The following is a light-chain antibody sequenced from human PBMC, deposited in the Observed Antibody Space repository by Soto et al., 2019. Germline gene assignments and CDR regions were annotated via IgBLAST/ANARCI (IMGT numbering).Light chain of an antibody. Sequence: QSVLTQPASVSGSPGQSITISCTGTSSDVGGGYNYVSWYQHHPGKAPKLIIYEVSNRPSGVSTRFSASKSGNTASLTISGLQTEDEADYYCSSYTNRTTPFVFGTGTQLPS. CDR1: SSDVGGGYNY. CDR2: EVS. J-gene: IGLJ1*01. CDR3: SSYTNRTTPFV. V-gene: IGLV2-14*01.